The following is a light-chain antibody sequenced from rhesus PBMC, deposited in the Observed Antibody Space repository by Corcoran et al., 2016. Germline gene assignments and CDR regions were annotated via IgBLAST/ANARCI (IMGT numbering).Light chain of an antibody. Sequence: DIQMTQSPSSLSASVGDTVTITCRASQSISSWLDWYQQRPGKAPKLLIKKTSNLQTGFPSRFSGSGSGTNFTLTISRLQPEDFATYYCLPYTATPFAFGPGTKLDVK. CDR2: KTS. J-gene: IGKJ3*01. V-gene: IGKV1-22*01. CDR3: LPYTATPFA. CDR1: QSISSW.